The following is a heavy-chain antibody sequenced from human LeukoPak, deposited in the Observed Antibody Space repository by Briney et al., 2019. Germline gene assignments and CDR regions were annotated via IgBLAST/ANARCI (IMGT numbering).Heavy chain of an antibody. Sequence: ASVKVSCKASGGTFSSYAISWVRQAPGQGLEWMGWISPYNGNTNYAQRLQGRVTMTTDTSTSTAYMELRSLRSDDTAVYYCARGPPGTLIVVDVFDIWGQGTMVTVSS. CDR3: ARGPPGTLIVVDVFDI. CDR2: ISPYNGNT. CDR1: GGTFSSYA. V-gene: IGHV1-18*01. D-gene: IGHD3-22*01. J-gene: IGHJ3*02.